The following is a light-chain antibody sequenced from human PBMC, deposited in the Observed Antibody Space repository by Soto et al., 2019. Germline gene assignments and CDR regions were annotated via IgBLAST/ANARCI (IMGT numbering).Light chain of an antibody. Sequence: QSALTQPASVSGSPGQSITISCTGTSSDVGAYNFVSWNQQHPGKAPKLMIYNVYDRPSGISYRFSGSKSGNTSSLTISRLQGEDEADYYCSSYTISRTYVFGTGTKLTVL. CDR1: SSDVGAYNF. CDR3: SSYTISRTYV. CDR2: NVY. J-gene: IGLJ1*01. V-gene: IGLV2-14*03.